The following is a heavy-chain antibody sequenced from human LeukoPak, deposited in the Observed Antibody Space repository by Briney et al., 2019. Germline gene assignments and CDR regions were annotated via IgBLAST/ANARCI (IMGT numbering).Heavy chain of an antibody. Sequence: SETLSLTCTVSDGSITNYDWSWVRQPPGKGLEFIGHVHYSGTANYNPSLRSRVTISIDTSKKHFFLKLKSVTAADTAEYYCARGYGDFRVEGRYFHSWGQGTLVTVSS. CDR3: ARGYGDFRVEGRYFHS. J-gene: IGHJ4*02. D-gene: IGHD4-17*01. CDR1: DGSITNYD. CDR2: VHYSGTA. V-gene: IGHV4-59*01.